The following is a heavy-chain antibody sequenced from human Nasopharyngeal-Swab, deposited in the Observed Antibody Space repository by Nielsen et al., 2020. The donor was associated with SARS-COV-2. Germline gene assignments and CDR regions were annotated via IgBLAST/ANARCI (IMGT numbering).Heavy chain of an antibody. CDR1: GFTFSSYS. V-gene: IGHV3-21*01. D-gene: IGHD2-8*01. Sequence: GGSLRLSCAASGFTFSSYSMNWVRQAPGKGLEWVSSISSSSSYIYYADSVKGRFTISRDNAKNSLYLQMNSLRAEDTAVYYCARMVYPDTGIDYWGQGTLVTVSS. J-gene: IGHJ4*02. CDR2: ISSSSSYI. CDR3: ARMVYPDTGIDY.